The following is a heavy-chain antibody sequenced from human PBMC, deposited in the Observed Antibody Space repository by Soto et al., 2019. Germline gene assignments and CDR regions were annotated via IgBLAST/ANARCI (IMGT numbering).Heavy chain of an antibody. D-gene: IGHD3-3*01. CDR2: IYYTGNT. CDR3: ARRSPSLSGVVVFDS. V-gene: IGHV4-39*01. Sequence: SETLSLTCTASGGSISSSSYYWGWIRQPPGKGLEWIGSIYYTGNTFYNPSLKSRVTISVDTSRNQFSLKVNSVTAADTAVYYCARRSPSLSGVVVFDSWGQGTLVTVSS. CDR1: GGSISSSSYY. J-gene: IGHJ4*02.